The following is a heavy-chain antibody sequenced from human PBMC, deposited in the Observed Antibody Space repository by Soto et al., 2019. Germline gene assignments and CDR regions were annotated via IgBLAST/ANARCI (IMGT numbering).Heavy chain of an antibody. CDR3: ARQSEYYYASGRAAPLYGMDV. CDR2: VYYSGST. J-gene: IGHJ6*02. CDR1: GGSISSISSY. V-gene: IGHV4-39*01. Sequence: NPSETLSLTCTVSGGSISSISSYWGWIRQPPGKGLEWIGNVYYSGSTYSNPSLKSRLTISADTSKNQFSLKLSSVTAADTAVYFCARQSEYYYASGRAAPLYGMDVWGQGTTVTSP. D-gene: IGHD3-10*01.